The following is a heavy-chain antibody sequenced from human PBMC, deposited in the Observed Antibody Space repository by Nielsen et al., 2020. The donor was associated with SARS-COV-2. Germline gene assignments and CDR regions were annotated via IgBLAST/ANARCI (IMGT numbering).Heavy chain of an antibody. J-gene: IGHJ3*02. V-gene: IGHV3-30*18. D-gene: IGHD6-19*01. Sequence: GESLKISCAASGFTFSSYSMNWVRQAPGKGLEWVAVISYDGSNKYYADSVKGRFTISRDNSKNTLYLQMNSLRAEDTAVYYCAKVVSVDSSGWYGGDDAFDIWGQGTMVTVSS. CDR2: ISYDGSNK. CDR3: AKVVSVDSSGWYGGDDAFDI. CDR1: GFTFSSYS.